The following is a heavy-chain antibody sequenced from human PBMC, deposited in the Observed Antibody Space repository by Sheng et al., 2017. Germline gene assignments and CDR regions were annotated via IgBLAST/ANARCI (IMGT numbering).Heavy chain of an antibody. V-gene: IGHV1-69*09. CDR3: AGGDYFDY. CDR1: GGTFSSYT. J-gene: IGHJ4*02. CDR2: HPYPWYS. Sequence: QVQLVQSGHEVKQPGASVKVSCKASGGTFSSYTISWVRQAPGQGLSGWEDHPYPWYSNYAQKFQGRVTITADKSTSTAYMELSSLRSEDTAVYYCAGGDYFDYWGQGTLVTVSS.